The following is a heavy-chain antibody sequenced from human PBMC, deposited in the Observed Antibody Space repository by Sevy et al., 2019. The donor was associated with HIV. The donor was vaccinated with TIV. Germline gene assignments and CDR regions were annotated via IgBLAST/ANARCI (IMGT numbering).Heavy chain of an antibody. V-gene: IGHV1-24*01. D-gene: IGHD3-22*01. CDR3: AATREYYSDTTGYFDY. CDR1: GYTLSDLS. Sequence: ASVKVSCKFSGYTLSDLSMHWVRQAPGKGLEWLGSFDPEDGERIYAQNFQGRVTMTEDTSTDTAYMELRSRRSEDTAVYYCAATREYYSDTTGYFDYWGQGTLVTVSS. CDR2: FDPEDGER. J-gene: IGHJ4*02.